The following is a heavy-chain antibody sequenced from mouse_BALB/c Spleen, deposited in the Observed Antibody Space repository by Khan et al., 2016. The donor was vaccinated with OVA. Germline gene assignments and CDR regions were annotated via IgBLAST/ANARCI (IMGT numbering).Heavy chain of an antibody. V-gene: IGHV3-2*02. D-gene: IGHD1-1*01. J-gene: IGHJ2*01. Sequence: EVQLQESGPGLVKPSESLYLTCTVTGYSITTDYVWYWIRQFPGNKLEWMGYISYSGNTKYNQSFKSRISFTRDTSTNQFSLQLKCLTTEDTARFYCARVYEGSFYYWGQGTTLTVSS. CDR3: ARVYEGSFYY. CDR2: ISYSGNT. CDR1: GYSITTDYV.